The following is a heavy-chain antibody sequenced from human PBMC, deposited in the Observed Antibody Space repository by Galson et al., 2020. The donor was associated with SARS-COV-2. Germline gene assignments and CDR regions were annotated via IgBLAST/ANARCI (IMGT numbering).Heavy chain of an antibody. J-gene: IGHJ6*02. CDR1: GIIFSDYY. CDR3: ARDMHCPGGVCRFYGLDV. V-gene: IGHV3-21*01. D-gene: IGHD2-8*02. CDR2: ISSSSSYK. Sequence: GSLRLSCTASGIIFSDYYMNWVRPAPGKGLEWVSSISSSSSYKYYADSVKGRLTVSRDNAKRSLFLQLNSLRVEDTAVYYCARDMHCPGGVCRFYGLDVWGQGTTVTVSS.